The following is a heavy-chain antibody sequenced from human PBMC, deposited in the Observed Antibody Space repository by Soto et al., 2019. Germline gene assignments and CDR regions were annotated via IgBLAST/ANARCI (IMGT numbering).Heavy chain of an antibody. D-gene: IGHD3-10*01. CDR1: GGSISSSNW. Sequence: QVQLQESGPGLVKPSGTLSLTCAVSGGSISSSNWWSWVRQPPGKGLEWIGEIYHSGSTNYNPSLTRRVPLSVDKSRNQFSRKLSSVTAADTAVDSCARDRGTGSTFDDWGQGTLVTVSA. J-gene: IGHJ5*02. CDR2: IYHSGST. CDR3: ARDRGTGSTFDD. V-gene: IGHV4-4*02.